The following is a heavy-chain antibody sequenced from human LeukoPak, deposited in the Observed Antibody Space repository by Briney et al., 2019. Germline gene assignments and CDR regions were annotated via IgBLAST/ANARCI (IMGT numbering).Heavy chain of an antibody. CDR2: ISYDGSAK. CDR1: GFTFNGYG. J-gene: IGHJ4*02. V-gene: IGHV3-30*18. Sequence: GGSLRPSCAASGFTFNGYGMHWVRQAPGKGLEWVAFISYDGSAKYYADSVKGRFTVSRDNSNDTLFLQMNSLRAEDTALYSCAKDFSEGGSYAYWGQGTLVTVSS. CDR3: AKDFSEGGSYAY. D-gene: IGHD1-26*01.